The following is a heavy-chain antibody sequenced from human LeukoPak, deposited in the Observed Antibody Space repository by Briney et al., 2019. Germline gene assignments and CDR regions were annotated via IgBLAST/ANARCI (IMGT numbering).Heavy chain of an antibody. V-gene: IGHV4-4*07. CDR3: ARVTPVGSDRYFYDGTDG. D-gene: IGHD2-21*02. CDR1: GGSIRNYH. J-gene: IGHJ6*02. CDR2: IYTSGST. Sequence: PSETLSLTRTVSGGSIRNYHWSWIRQPAGKGLEWIGRIYTSGSTNYNPSLKSRVTMSGDTSKNQCSLSLSSVTAADTAVYYCARVTPVGSDRYFYDGTDGGGQGTTVTAPS.